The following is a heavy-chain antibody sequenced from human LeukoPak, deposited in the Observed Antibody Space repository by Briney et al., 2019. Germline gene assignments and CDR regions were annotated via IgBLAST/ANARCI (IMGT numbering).Heavy chain of an antibody. D-gene: IGHD2-8*02. Sequence: ASVKVSCKASGYTFSNYGINWVRQAPGQGLEWMGRISGDNGDTNYAQKFQGRVTMSTDRSTNTAYMELRSLRSDDTAVFYCARDAPAWSRDYWGQGTLVTVSS. V-gene: IGHV1-18*01. CDR1: GYTFSNYG. CDR2: ISGDNGDT. CDR3: ARDAPAWSRDY. J-gene: IGHJ4*02.